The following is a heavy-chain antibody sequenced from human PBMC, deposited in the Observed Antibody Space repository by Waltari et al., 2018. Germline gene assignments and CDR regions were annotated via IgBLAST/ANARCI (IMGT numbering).Heavy chain of an antibody. CDR3: ARGGGGDWEWFDP. D-gene: IGHD2-21*02. CDR2: IYYTGST. J-gene: IGHJ5*02. CDR1: GGSISGFY. Sequence: QVQLQESGPSLLKPSETLSLTCTVSGGSISGFYWSWVRQPPGKGLDWIGYIYYTGSTNSNPSLKRRDTMSVDTSKNQFSLKLSSVTAADTAFYYCARGGGGDWEWFDPWGQGTLVTVSS. V-gene: IGHV4-59*01.